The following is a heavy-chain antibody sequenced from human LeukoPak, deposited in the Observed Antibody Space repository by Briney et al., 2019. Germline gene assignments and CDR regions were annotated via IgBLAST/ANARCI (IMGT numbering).Heavy chain of an antibody. Sequence: PGGSLRLSCAASGFTFNNYGMHWVRQAPGKGLEWVAIISYDGSNKYYADSVKGRFTISRDNSKNTLYLQMNSLRAEDTAVYYCARDRQPAATNYYYYYMDVWGKGTTVTVSS. CDR2: ISYDGSNK. CDR3: ARDRQPAATNYYYYYMDV. J-gene: IGHJ6*03. CDR1: GFTFNNYG. V-gene: IGHV3-30*03. D-gene: IGHD2-2*01.